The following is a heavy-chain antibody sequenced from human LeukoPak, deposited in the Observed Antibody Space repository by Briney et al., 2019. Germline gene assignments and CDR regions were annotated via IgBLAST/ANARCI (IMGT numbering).Heavy chain of an antibody. V-gene: IGHV4-39*01. CDR2: IYYSGST. CDR1: GGSISSSSYY. D-gene: IGHD3-3*01. CDR3: ARQGTYYDFWSGHYTGNWFDR. Sequence: SETLSLTCTVSGGSISSSSYYWGWIRQPPGKGLEWIGSIYYSGSTYYNPSLKSRVTISVDTSKNQFSLKLSSVTAADTAVYYCARQGTYYDFWSGHYTGNWFDRWGQGTLVTVSS. J-gene: IGHJ5*01.